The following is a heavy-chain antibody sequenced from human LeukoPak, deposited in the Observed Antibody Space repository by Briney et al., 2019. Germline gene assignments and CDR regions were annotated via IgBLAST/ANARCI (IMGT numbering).Heavy chain of an antibody. CDR1: GDSVSSNSAA. V-gene: IGHV6-1*01. CDR3: ARGRYDFWSGYLRPRGTRFDP. J-gene: IGHJ5*02. CDR2: TYYRSKWYN. Sequence: SQTLSLTCAISGDSVSSNSAAWNWIRQSPSRGLEWLGRTYYRSKWYNDYAVSVKSRITINPDTSKNQFSLKLSSVTAADTAVYYCARGRYDFWSGYLRPRGTRFDPWGQGTLVTVSS. D-gene: IGHD3-3*01.